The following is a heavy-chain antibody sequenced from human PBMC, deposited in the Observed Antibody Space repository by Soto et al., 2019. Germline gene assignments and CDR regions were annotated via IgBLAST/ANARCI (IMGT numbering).Heavy chain of an antibody. V-gene: IGHV4-34*01. D-gene: IGHD4-17*01. J-gene: IGHJ5*02. CDR3: ARAIDGGTTEEKNWFDP. Sequence: SETLSLTCAVYGGSFSGYYWSWIRQPPGKGLEWIGEINHSGSTNYNPSLKSRVTISVDTSKNQFSLKLSSVTAADTAVYYCARAIDGGTTEEKNWFDPWGQGTLVTVSS. CDR2: INHSGST. CDR1: GGSFSGYY.